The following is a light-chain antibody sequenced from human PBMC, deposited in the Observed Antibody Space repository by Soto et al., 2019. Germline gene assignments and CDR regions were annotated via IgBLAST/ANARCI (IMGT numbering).Light chain of an antibody. V-gene: IGLV2-14*01. CDR1: SSDVGAYNY. J-gene: IGLJ1*01. Sequence: QSALTQPASVSGSPGQSITISCTGTSSDVGAYNYVSWFQQHPGKAPTLIISEVSNRPSGVSHRFSGSKSGNAASLTISGLQAEDEADYFCFSFTTDWTHVFGTGTKLTVL. CDR3: FSFTTDWTHV. CDR2: EVS.